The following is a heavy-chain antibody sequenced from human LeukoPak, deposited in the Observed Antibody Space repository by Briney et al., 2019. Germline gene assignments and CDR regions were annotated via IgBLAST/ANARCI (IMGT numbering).Heavy chain of an antibody. Sequence: SQTLSLTCTVSGGSISSGSYYWRWIRQPAGKGLEWIERIYTNGSTNYNPSLKSRVTISADTSKNQFSLNLSSVTAADTAMYYWMRDLLHLNPNYDFYMDVWGKGTTVTVSS. D-gene: IGHD2/OR15-2a*01. CDR1: GGSISSGSYY. J-gene: IGHJ6*03. V-gene: IGHV4-61*02. CDR3: MRDLLHLNPNYDFYMDV. CDR2: IYTNGST.